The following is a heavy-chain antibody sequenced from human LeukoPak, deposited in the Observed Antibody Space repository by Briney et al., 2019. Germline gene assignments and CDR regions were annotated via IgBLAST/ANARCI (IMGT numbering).Heavy chain of an antibody. CDR2: IDPSDSYT. D-gene: IGHD3-3*01. CDR3: ARSSSRYDTTSTGFDI. Sequence: GESLKISCQGSGYSFTSYWISWVRQMPGEGLEWMGIIDPSDSYTSYSPSFQGHVTISADKSISTAYLQWSSLKASDTAMYYCARSSSRYDTTSTGFDIWGQGTMVTVSS. V-gene: IGHV5-10-1*01. J-gene: IGHJ3*02. CDR1: GYSFTSYW.